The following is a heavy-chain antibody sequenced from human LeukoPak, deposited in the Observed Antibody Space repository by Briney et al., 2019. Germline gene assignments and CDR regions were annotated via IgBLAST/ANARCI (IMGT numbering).Heavy chain of an antibody. Sequence: GSLRLSCAASGFTFSSNYMSWVRQPPGKGLEWVGSIYYSGSTYYNPSLKSRVTIAVDTSKNQFSLKLSSVTAADTAVYYCASSLSDYGDFDYWGQGTLVTVSS. D-gene: IGHD4-17*01. V-gene: IGHV4-38-2*01. CDR3: ASSLSDYGDFDY. CDR2: IYYSGST. CDR1: GFTFSSNY. J-gene: IGHJ4*02.